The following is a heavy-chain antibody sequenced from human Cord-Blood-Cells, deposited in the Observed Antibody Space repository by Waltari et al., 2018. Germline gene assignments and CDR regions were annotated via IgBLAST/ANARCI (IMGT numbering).Heavy chain of an antibody. D-gene: IGHD1-1*01. Sequence: QVQLQESGPGLVKPSGTLSLTCAFSGGSISSSNWWIGEIYHSGSTNYNPSLKSRVTISVDKSKNQFSLKLSSVTAADTAVYYCARALRWNENWFDPWGQGTLVTVSS. CDR1: GGSISSSNW. CDR2: IYHSGST. CDR3: ARALRWNENWFDP. J-gene: IGHJ5*02. V-gene: IGHV4-4*02.